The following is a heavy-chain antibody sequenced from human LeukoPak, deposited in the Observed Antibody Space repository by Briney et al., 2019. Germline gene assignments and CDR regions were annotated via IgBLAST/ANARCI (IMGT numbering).Heavy chain of an antibody. Sequence: GGSLRLSCAVSGFTFSGDWMSWVRQAPGKGLEWVANMKKGGSEKHYVDSVKGRFTISRDNAKNTLHLQMNSLRAEDTAVYYCARGRGTYSFDYWGQGTLVTVSS. CDR2: MKKGGSEK. D-gene: IGHD1-26*01. CDR3: ARGRGTYSFDY. J-gene: IGHJ4*02. V-gene: IGHV3-7*05. CDR1: GFTFSGDW.